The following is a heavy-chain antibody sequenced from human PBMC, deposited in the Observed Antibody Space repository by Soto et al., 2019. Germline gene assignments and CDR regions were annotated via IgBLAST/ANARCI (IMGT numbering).Heavy chain of an antibody. CDR1: GLTLSRFA. D-gene: IGHD3-10*01. CDR2: IGYDGSNK. V-gene: IGHV3-30-3*01. J-gene: IGHJ5*01. Sequence: GGSLRLSCAASGLTLSRFAMHWVRQAPGKGLEWVAVIGYDGSNKDYADSVKGRFTISRDNSKNTLYLQMNSLRPEDTAVYYCTRASITIVRGGIMPRTKNWFDSWGQGSLVTVSS. CDR3: TRASITIVRGGIMPRTKNWFDS.